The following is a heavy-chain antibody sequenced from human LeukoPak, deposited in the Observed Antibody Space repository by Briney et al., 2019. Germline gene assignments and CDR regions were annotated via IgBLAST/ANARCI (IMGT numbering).Heavy chain of an antibody. CDR2: INPNSGGT. CDR3: ARGVTIFGVVIIPYFQH. Sequence: ASVKVSCKASGYTFTGYYMHWVRQAPGQGLEWMGWINPNSGGTNYAQKFQGRVTMTRDTSISTAYMELSRLRSDDTAVYYCARGVTIFGVVIIPYFQHWGQGILVTVSS. V-gene: IGHV1-2*02. J-gene: IGHJ1*01. D-gene: IGHD3-3*01. CDR1: GYTFTGYY.